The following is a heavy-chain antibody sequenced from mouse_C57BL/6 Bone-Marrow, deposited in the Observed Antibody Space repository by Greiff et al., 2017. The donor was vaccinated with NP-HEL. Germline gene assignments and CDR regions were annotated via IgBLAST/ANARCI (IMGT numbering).Heavy chain of an antibody. V-gene: IGHV3-6*01. CDR1: GYSITSGYY. D-gene: IGHD1-1*01. CDR3: AMRGPRPFYGSSYDYAMDY. CDR2: ISYDGSN. Sequence: EVQLQQSGPGLVKPSQSLSLTCSVTGYSITSGYYWNWIRQFPGNKLEWMGYISYDGSNNYNPSLKNRISITRDTSKNQFFLKLNSVTTEDTATYYCAMRGPRPFYGSSYDYAMDYWGQGTSVTVSS. J-gene: IGHJ4*01.